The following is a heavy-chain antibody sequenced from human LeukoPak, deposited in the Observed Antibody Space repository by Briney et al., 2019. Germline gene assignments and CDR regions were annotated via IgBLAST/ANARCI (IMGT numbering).Heavy chain of an antibody. CDR1: GYTFTSYY. D-gene: IGHD3-9*01. J-gene: IGHJ4*02. CDR3: ARSSGYFDWLLLFDY. CDR2: INPSGGST. Sequence: ASVKVSCKASGYTFTSYYMHWVRQAPGQGLEWMGIINPSGGSTSYAQKFQGRVTMTRDMSTSTVYMELSSLRSEDTAVYYCARSSGYFDWLLLFDYWGQGTLVTVSS. V-gene: IGHV1-46*01.